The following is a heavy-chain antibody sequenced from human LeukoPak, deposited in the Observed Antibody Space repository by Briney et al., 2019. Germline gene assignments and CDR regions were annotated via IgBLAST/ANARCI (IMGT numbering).Heavy chain of an antibody. CDR1: GFTFSIHA. CDR2: IGDSGGST. CDR3: AKGGASSPYTYIDV. J-gene: IGHJ6*04. V-gene: IGHV3-23*01. D-gene: IGHD6-6*01. Sequence: GGSLGLSCAAPGFTFSIHAMSWVRQAPGKGLEWVSVIGDSGGSTYYADSVKGRFTISRDNSKNTLYLQMNSLRADDTAVYHCAKGGASSPYTYIDVWGKGTTVIVSS.